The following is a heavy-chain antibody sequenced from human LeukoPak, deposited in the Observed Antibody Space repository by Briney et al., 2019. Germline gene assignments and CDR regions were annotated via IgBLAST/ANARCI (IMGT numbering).Heavy chain of an antibody. D-gene: IGHD3-22*01. Sequence: SETLSLTCAVSGGSISSGGYPWSWIRQPPGKGLEWIGYIYHSGSTYYNPSLKSRVTISVDRSKNQFSLKLSSVTAADTAVYYCARAEYYYDSSGYRAWFDPWGQGTLVTVSS. CDR3: ARAEYYYDSSGYRAWFDP. CDR1: GGSISSGGYP. J-gene: IGHJ5*02. V-gene: IGHV4-30-2*01. CDR2: IYHSGST.